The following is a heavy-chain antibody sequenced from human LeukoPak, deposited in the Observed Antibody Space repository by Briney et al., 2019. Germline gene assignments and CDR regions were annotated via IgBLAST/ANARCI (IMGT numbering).Heavy chain of an antibody. D-gene: IGHD2-21*01. Sequence: PGGSLRLSCAASGFTFSSYWMHWVRQAPGKGLVWVSHINSGGSSTSYADSVKGRFTISRDNAKNSLYLQMNSLRAEDTAVYYCARVADRTHAFDIWGQGTMVTVSS. CDR1: GFTFSSYW. CDR2: INSGGSST. V-gene: IGHV3-74*01. CDR3: ARVADRTHAFDI. J-gene: IGHJ3*02.